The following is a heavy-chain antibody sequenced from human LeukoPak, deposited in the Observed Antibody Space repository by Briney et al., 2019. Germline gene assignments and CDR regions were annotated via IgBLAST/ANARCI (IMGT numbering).Heavy chain of an antibody. CDR3: AREILYYDSSGSIDY. Sequence: GGSLRLSCAASGFTFSDYWMHWVRQAPGKGLVWVSRIKSDGSSTSYADSVKGRFTISRDNAKNTLYLQMNSLRAEDTAVYYCAREILYYDSSGSIDYWGQGTLVTVSS. D-gene: IGHD3-22*01. CDR2: IKSDGSST. CDR1: GFTFSDYW. V-gene: IGHV3-74*01. J-gene: IGHJ4*02.